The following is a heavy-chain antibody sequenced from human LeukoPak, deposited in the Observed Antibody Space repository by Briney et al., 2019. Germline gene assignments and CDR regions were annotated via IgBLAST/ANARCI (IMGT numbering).Heavy chain of an antibody. CDR1: GFIFSSYS. Sequence: PGGSLRLSCAASGFIFSSYSMNWVRQAPGKGLEWVSYISSSSSTIWYADSVKGRFTISRDNAKNSLYLQMNSLIDEDTAVYYCARDVAAAFDSWGQGTLVTVSS. J-gene: IGHJ5*01. CDR2: ISSSSSTI. CDR3: ARDVAAAFDS. D-gene: IGHD6-13*01. V-gene: IGHV3-48*02.